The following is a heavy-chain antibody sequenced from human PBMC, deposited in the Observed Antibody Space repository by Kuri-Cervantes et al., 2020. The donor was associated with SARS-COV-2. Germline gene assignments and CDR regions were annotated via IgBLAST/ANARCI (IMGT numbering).Heavy chain of an antibody. CDR1: GGSINSSSYY. V-gene: IGHV4-39*01. CDR3: ARAGSYLDAFDI. CDR2: IYYSGST. J-gene: IGHJ3*02. D-gene: IGHD1-26*01. Sequence: SETLSLTCTVSGGSINSSSYYWGWIRQPPGKGLEWIGSIYYSGSTYYNPSLKSRVTISVDTSKNQFSLKLSSVTAADTAVYYCARAGSYLDAFDIWGQGTMVTVSS.